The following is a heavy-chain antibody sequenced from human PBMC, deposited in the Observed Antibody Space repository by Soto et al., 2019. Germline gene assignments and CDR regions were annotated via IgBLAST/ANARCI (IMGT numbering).Heavy chain of an antibody. Sequence: GGSLRLSCAASGFTFSDYGMHWVRQAPGEGLQWVAVIWFDGSNEHYAGSVKGRFTISRDNSKNTLYLQMYSLRAGGTAVYYCARGSLYCSSTSCSYGMDVWGQGTTVTVSS. CDR1: GFTFSDYG. V-gene: IGHV3-33*01. D-gene: IGHD2-15*01. CDR2: IWFDGSNE. J-gene: IGHJ6*02. CDR3: ARGSLYCSSTSCSYGMDV.